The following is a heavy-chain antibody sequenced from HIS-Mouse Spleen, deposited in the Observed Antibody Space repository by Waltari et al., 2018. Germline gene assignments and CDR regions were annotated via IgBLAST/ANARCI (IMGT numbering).Heavy chain of an antibody. D-gene: IGHD6-13*01. CDR3: AREIPYSSSWYDWYFDL. CDR2: IYYSGGT. CDR1: GGSLSSSIYY. J-gene: IGHJ2*01. V-gene: IGHV4-39*07. Sequence: QLQLQESGPGLVKPSETLSLTCTVSGGSLSSSIYYWGRIRQPPGKGLEWIGSIYYSGGTYYNPSLKSRVTISVDTSKNQFSLKLSSVTAADTAVYYCAREIPYSSSWYDWYFDLWGRGTLVTVSS.